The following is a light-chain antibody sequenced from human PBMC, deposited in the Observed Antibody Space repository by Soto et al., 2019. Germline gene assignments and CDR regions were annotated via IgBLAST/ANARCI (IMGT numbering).Light chain of an antibody. CDR2: AAS. CDR3: QQYYSYPPT. Sequence: AIRMTQSPSSFSASTGDRVTITCRASQGISSYLAWYQQKPGKAPKLLIYAASTWQSGVPSRFSGSGSGTYFTLTISCLASEDFANYYYQQYYSYPPTFGPGTKVDIK. V-gene: IGKV1-8*01. J-gene: IGKJ3*01. CDR1: QGISSY.